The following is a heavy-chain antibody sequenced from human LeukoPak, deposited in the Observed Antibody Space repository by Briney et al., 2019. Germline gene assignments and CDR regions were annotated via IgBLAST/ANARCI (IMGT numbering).Heavy chain of an antibody. J-gene: IGHJ5*02. CDR3: ARGGYSGYFDWFDP. D-gene: IGHD5-12*01. V-gene: IGHV1-69*04. Sequence: ASVKVSCKASGGTFSSYAISWVRQAPGQGIEWMGRIIPILGIANYAQKFQGRVTITADKSTSTAYMELSSLRSEDTAVYYCARGGYSGYFDWFDPWGQGTLVTVSS. CDR2: IIPILGIA. CDR1: GGTFSSYA.